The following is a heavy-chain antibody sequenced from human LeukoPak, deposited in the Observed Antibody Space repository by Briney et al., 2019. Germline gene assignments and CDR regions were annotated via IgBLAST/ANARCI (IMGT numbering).Heavy chain of an antibody. D-gene: IGHD1-26*01. CDR2: ISVSGGST. Sequence: GGSLRLSCAASGFTFSSYGMSWVRQAPGKGLEWVSAISVSGGSTYYADSVKGRFTISRDNSKNTLYLQMNSLRAEDTAVYYCAKSSGSYYYYYYYMDVWGKGTTVTISS. J-gene: IGHJ6*03. V-gene: IGHV3-23*01. CDR3: AKSSGSYYYYYYYMDV. CDR1: GFTFSSYG.